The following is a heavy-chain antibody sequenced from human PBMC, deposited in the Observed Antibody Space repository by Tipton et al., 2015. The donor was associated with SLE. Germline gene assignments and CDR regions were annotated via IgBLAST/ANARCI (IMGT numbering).Heavy chain of an antibody. V-gene: IGHV3-15*01. Sequence: GSLRLSCAASGFTFSSYAMHWVRQAPGKGLEWVGRIKRKTDGGTPDYAAPVKGRFTLSRDDSKSTLYLQMNSLKTEDTALYYCTTGGGSIGYSYDAFDIWSRGTMVTVSS. J-gene: IGHJ3*02. CDR1: GFTFSSYA. CDR2: IKRKTDGGTP. CDR3: TTGGGSIGYSYDAFDI. D-gene: IGHD3-22*01.